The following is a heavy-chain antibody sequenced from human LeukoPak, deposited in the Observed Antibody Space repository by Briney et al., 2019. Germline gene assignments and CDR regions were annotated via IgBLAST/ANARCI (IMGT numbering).Heavy chain of an antibody. CDR2: IYYSGST. CDR1: GGSISSYY. J-gene: IGHJ5*02. CDR3: ARSIYDYVWGSYLPGFDP. D-gene: IGHD3-16*02. V-gene: IGHV4-59*12. Sequence: PSETLSLTCTVSGGSISSYYWSWIRQPPGKGLEWIGYIYYSGSTNYNPSLKSRVTISVDTSKNQFSLKLSSVTAADTAVYYCARSIYDYVWGSYLPGFDPWGQGTLVTVSS.